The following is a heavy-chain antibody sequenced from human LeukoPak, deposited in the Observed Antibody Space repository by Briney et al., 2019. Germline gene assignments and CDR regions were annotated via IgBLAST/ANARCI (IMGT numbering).Heavy chain of an antibody. CDR3: AKDGPPSGSYWAPFDS. CDR1: GGTFSSYA. Sequence: RASVKVSCKASGGTFSSYAISWVRQAPGQGLEWMGGIIPIFGTANYAQKFQGRVTITADESTSTAYMELSSLRSEDTAVYYCAKDGPPSGSYWAPFDSWGQGTPVTVSS. V-gene: IGHV1-69*13. CDR2: IIPIFGTA. D-gene: IGHD1-26*01. J-gene: IGHJ4*02.